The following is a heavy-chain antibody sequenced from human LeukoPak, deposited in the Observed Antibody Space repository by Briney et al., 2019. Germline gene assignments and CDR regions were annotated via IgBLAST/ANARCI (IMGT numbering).Heavy chain of an antibody. CDR1: GFTFSSYA. CDR3: ATHYDSSDYSYFDY. J-gene: IGHJ4*02. Sequence: GGSLRLSCAASGFTFSSYAMSWVRQAPGKRLGWDSTLSVSGGSTHYADSVKGRFTISRDNSKNTLYLQMNSLRAEDTAVYYCATHYDSSDYSYFDYWGQGTLVTVSS. D-gene: IGHD3-22*01. CDR2: LSVSGGST. V-gene: IGHV3-23*01.